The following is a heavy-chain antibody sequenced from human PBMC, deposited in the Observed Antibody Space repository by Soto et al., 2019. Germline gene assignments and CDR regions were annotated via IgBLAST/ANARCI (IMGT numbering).Heavy chain of an antibody. J-gene: IGHJ4*02. CDR1: GFIFSSYG. CDR2: IWYDGSNK. V-gene: IGHV3-33*01. Sequence: QVQLVESGGGVVQPGRSLRLSCTASGFIFSSYGMHWVRQAPGKGLEWVAVIWYDGSNKYYADSVKGRFTISRDNSKNTLYLQMNSLRAEDTAVYYCARGPHRGYLFDYWGQGTLVTVSS. CDR3: ARGPHRGYLFDY. D-gene: IGHD1-1*01.